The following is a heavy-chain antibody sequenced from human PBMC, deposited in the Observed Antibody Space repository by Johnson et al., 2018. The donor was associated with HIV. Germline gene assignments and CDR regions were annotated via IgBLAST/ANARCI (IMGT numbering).Heavy chain of an antibody. J-gene: IGHJ3*02. Sequence: QVQLVESGGGVVQPGRSLRLSCAASGFTFSSYGMHWVRQAPGKGLEWVAVISYDGSNKYYADSVKGRFTISRENAKNSLYLQMNSLRAGDTAVYYCARGERFGGTQEAFDIWGQGTLVTVSS. CDR3: ARGERFGGTQEAFDI. D-gene: IGHD1-26*01. CDR2: ISYDGSNK. V-gene: IGHV3-30*03. CDR1: GFTFSSYG.